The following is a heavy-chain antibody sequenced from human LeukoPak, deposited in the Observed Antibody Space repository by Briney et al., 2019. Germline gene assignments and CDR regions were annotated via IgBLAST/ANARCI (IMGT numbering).Heavy chain of an antibody. Sequence: GGSLRLSCAASGLTFDDYGMHWVRQAPGKGLEWVSGISWSSGKIGYADSVKGRFTISRDNAKNSLYLQMNSLRAEDTAFYYCATDMGAGSPAPRDGGQGTLATASS. D-gene: IGHD2-15*01. CDR1: GLTFDDYG. CDR2: ISWSSGKI. V-gene: IGHV3-9*01. CDR3: ATDMGAGSPAPRD. J-gene: IGHJ4*02.